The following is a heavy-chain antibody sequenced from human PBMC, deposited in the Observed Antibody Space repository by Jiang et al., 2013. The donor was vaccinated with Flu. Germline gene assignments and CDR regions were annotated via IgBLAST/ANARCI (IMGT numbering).Heavy chain of an antibody. CDR2: ISVYNGNT. V-gene: IGHV1-18*01. CDR1: GYIFSSYG. J-gene: IGHJ2*01. D-gene: IGHD3-10*01. CDR3: ARDLSRRFGEHPIQPLYFEYFDL. Sequence: GAEVKKPGASVKVSCKASGYIFSSYGISWVRQAPGQGLEWMGWISVYNGNTNYAQKLQGRVTMTTDTSTSTAYMELRSLRSDDTAVYYCARDLSRRFGEHPIQPLYFEYFDLWGRGTLVTVSS.